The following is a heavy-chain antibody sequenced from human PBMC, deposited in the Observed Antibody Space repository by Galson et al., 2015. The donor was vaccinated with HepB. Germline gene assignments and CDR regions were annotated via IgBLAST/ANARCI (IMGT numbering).Heavy chain of an antibody. CDR3: ATVEILVVRGGLRTRSYFDY. D-gene: IGHD3-10*01. J-gene: IGHJ4*02. Sequence: SLRLSCAASGITFNTYSMNWVRQAPGKGLEWVASLSSSSSYIYYADSVKGRFTISRDNARNSLYLQMNSLRAEDTAVYHCATVEILVVRGGLRTRSYFDYWGRGTLVTVSS. V-gene: IGHV3-21*01. CDR1: GITFNTYS. CDR2: LSSSSSYI.